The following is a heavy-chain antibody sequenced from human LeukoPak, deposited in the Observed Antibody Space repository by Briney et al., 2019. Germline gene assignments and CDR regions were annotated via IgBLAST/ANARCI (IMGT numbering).Heavy chain of an antibody. V-gene: IGHV4-34*01. D-gene: IGHD3-10*01. CDR1: GGSFSGYC. CDR2: INHSGST. Sequence: SETLSLTCAVYGGSFSGYCWSWIRQPPGKGLEWIGEINHSGSTNYNPSLKSRVTISVDTSKNQFSLKLSSVTAADTAVYYCAKSNGYGLVDIWGQGTMVTVSS. CDR3: AKSNGYGLVDI. J-gene: IGHJ3*02.